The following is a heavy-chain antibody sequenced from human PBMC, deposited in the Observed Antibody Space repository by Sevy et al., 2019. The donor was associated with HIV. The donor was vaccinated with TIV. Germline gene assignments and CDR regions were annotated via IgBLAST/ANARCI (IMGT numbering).Heavy chain of an antibody. V-gene: IGHV3-66*02. CDR2: IFSSGST. CDR3: VSLFLSYRSGWSYFDY. CDR1: GFTVNDKY. J-gene: IGHJ4*02. D-gene: IGHD6-19*01. Sequence: GGSLRLSCAISGFTVNDKYIIWVRQAPGKGLEWVSVIFSSGSTYYADSVKGRFTISRDNSKNTVDLQMNSVRAEDTVVYYCVSLFLSYRSGWSYFDYWGQGTLVTVSS.